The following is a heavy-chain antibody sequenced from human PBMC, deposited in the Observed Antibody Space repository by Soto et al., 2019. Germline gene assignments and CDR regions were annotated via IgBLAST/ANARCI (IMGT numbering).Heavy chain of an antibody. CDR3: ASAAQRYFYY. J-gene: IGHJ4*02. Sequence: SETLSLTCTASGGSISSGDSYWRWIRQPPGKGLEWTGHSYYSGSTDYNPSLKSPVTISVDTCKNQFSLNLSIVTAADAAVYSCASAAQRYFYYWGQQTMLTISS. V-gene: IGHV4-30-4*01. CDR2: SYYSGST. D-gene: IGHD6-25*01. CDR1: GGSISSGDSY.